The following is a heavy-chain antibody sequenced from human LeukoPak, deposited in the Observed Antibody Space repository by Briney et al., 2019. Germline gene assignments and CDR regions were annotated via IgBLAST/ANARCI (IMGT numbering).Heavy chain of an antibody. CDR3: ARGAGWYEY. CDR1: GCSVSGYY. J-gene: IGHJ4*02. CDR2: ISHSRNT. D-gene: IGHD6-19*01. Sequence: SETLSLTCTVSGCSVSGYYWSWLRQPPGEGLEWIAYISHSRNTNYNPSHKRRVTISKDTTKNQFSLRLNSVTAADTAVYHCARGAGWYEYWGQGTLVTVSS. V-gene: IGHV4-59*02.